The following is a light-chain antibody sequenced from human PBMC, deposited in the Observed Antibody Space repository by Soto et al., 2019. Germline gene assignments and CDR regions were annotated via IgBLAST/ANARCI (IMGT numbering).Light chain of an antibody. J-gene: IGKJ4*01. CDR1: QSVGAT. CDR2: DVS. CDR3: QHRNNWPLT. V-gene: IGKV3-11*01. Sequence: ETVMTHSPATLSVSPWEIATLSCRASQSVGATLGWYQQKRGQPPRLLIYDVSNRATAIPARFSGSGSGTDFTLTISSLEPEDFAVYYCQHRNNWPLTFGGGTKVDIK.